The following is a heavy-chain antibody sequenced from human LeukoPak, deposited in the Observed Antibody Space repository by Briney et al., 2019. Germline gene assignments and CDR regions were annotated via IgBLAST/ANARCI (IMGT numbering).Heavy chain of an antibody. CDR2: IYHSGST. D-gene: IGHD6-19*01. V-gene: IGHV4-4*02. CDR3: ARGRSSGWIDY. Sequence: PSETLSLTCAVSGGSIKSNNWWSWVRPPPGKGLEWIGEIYHSGSTYYNPSLKSRVTISVDRSKNQFSLKLSSVTAADTAVYYCARGRSSGWIDYWGQGTLVTVSS. CDR1: GGSIKSNNW. J-gene: IGHJ4*02.